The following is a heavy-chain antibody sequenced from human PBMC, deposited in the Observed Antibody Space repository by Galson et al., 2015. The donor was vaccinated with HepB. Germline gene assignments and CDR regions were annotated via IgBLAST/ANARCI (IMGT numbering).Heavy chain of an antibody. J-gene: IGHJ5*02. D-gene: IGHD1-26*01. CDR1: GFTFSSYW. CDR3: ECIVGVPS. V-gene: IGHV3-74*01. Sequence: SLRLSCAASGFTFSSYWMHWVRQGPGKELVWVSRISSDGSITTYADSVKGRFTISRDNAKNTVYLEMNSLRAEDTAVYYCECIVGVPSWGQGTLVTVSS. CDR2: ISSDGSIT.